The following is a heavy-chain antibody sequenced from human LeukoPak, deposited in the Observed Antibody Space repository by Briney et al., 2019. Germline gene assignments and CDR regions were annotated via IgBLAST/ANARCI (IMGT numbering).Heavy chain of an antibody. CDR2: ISYDGSNK. D-gene: IGHD2-15*01. V-gene: IGHV3-30*18. Sequence: GGSLRLSCAASGFTFRSYGMHWVRQAPGKGLEWVAVISYDGSNKYYADSVKGRFTISRDDSKNTLYLQMNSLRPEDTAIYYCVKGSVAYTGGHFDYWGQGTLVTVSS. CDR1: GFTFRSYG. CDR3: VKGSVAYTGGHFDY. J-gene: IGHJ4*02.